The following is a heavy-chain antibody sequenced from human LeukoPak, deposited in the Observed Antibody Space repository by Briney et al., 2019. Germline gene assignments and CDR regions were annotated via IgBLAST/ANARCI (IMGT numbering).Heavy chain of an antibody. J-gene: IGHJ4*02. CDR1: GFTFSSYW. Sequence: GGSLRLSCAASGFTFSSYWMSWVRQAPGKGLEWVANIKQDGSEKYYVDSVKGRFTISRDNAKNSLYLQMNSLRAEDTAVYYCARDLDWLNYYFDYWGQGTLVTVSS. CDR2: IKQDGSEK. V-gene: IGHV3-7*01. D-gene: IGHD3-9*01. CDR3: ARDLDWLNYYFDY.